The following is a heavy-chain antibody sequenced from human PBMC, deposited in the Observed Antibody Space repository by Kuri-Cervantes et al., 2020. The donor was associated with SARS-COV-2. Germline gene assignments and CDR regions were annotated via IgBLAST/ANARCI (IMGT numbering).Heavy chain of an antibody. D-gene: IGHD6-13*01. CDR3: AKIPIIAAAGADAFDI. CDR1: GFTFSSYA. CDR2: IRYAGSNK. Sequence: GESLKISCAASGFTFSSYAMSWVRQAPGKGLEWVAFIRYAGSNKYYADSVKGRFTISRDNSKNTLYLQMNSLRAEDTAVYYCAKIPIIAAAGADAFDIWGQGTMVTVSS. J-gene: IGHJ3*02. V-gene: IGHV3-30*02.